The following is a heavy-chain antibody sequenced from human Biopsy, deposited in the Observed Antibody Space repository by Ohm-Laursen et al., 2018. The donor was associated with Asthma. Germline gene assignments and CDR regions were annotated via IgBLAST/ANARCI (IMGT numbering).Heavy chain of an antibody. Sequence: SLRLSCTASGFTFSNYGMHWVRQAPGKGLDWVAVISFDGSNKNYTDSVKGRFTISRDNSRNTLHLQMNSLRAEDTAVYYCAKFRVAVAAVFHYWGQGTLVTVSS. J-gene: IGHJ4*02. CDR2: ISFDGSNK. CDR3: AKFRVAVAAVFHY. D-gene: IGHD6-19*01. CDR1: GFTFSNYG. V-gene: IGHV3-30*18.